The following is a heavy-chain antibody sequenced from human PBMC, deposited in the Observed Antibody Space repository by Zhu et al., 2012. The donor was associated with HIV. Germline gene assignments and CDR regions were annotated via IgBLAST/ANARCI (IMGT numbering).Heavy chain of an antibody. Sequence: QVQLQQWGAGLLKPSETLSLTCAVYGGPFRGYYWSWIRQSPEKGLEWIGEIEHGGSTDYTPSLKSRVTISVDRSKNQFSLKVTSVSAADTAVYYCARHSRYDTVTGWGHFDFWGQGTLVTVSS. J-gene: IGHJ4*02. CDR2: IEHGGST. D-gene: IGHD3-9*01. CDR1: GGPFRGYY. V-gene: IGHV4-34*01. CDR3: ARHSRYDTVTGWGHFDF.